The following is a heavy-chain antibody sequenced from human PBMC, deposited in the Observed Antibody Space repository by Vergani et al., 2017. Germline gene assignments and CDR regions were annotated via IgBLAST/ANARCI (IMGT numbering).Heavy chain of an antibody. CDR2: IKQDGSEK. CDR1: GFTFSSSW. CDR3: ARRGYLGYCSSTSCYSSYYYYMDV. Sequence: EVQLVESGGGLVQPGGSLRLSCAASGFTFSSSWMSWVRQAPGKGLEWVANIKQDGSEKYYVDSVKGRFTISRDNAKNSLYLQMNSLRAEDTAVYYCARRGYLGYCSSTSCYSSYYYYMDVWGKGTTVTVSS. V-gene: IGHV3-7*01. D-gene: IGHD2-2*02. J-gene: IGHJ6*03.